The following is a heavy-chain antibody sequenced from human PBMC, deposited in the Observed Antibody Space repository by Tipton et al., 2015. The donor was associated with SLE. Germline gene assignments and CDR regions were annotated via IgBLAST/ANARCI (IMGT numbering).Heavy chain of an antibody. D-gene: IGHD3-3*01. Sequence: GSLRLSCVASGLTFSEYYMAWIRQAPGKGLEWISYISPSDAIIYYADSVKGRFTISRDNAKNSLFLQMDGLRAEDTAVYYCATDRDDFWNGYLGVWGQGTLVSVST. V-gene: IGHV3-11*01. CDR1: GLTFSEYY. CDR2: ISPSDAII. CDR3: ATDRDDFWNGYLGV. J-gene: IGHJ4*02.